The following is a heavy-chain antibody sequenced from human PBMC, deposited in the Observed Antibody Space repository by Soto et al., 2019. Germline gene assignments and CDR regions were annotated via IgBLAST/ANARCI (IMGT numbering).Heavy chain of an antibody. J-gene: IGHJ4*02. CDR3: ARDPFDY. CDR1: GFTFSTYA. Sequence: GGSLRLSCAASGFTFSTYAMSWVRQAPGKGLEWVSTITGSGGSKYYADSVRGRFPISRDNSKNTVYLQMNSLRAEDTAVYYCARDPFDYWGQGTLVTVSS. CDR2: ITGSGGSK. V-gene: IGHV3-23*01.